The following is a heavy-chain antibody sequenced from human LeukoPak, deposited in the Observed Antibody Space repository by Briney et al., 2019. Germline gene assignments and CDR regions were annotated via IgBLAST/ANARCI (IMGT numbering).Heavy chain of an antibody. CDR1: GFTFSSYW. D-gene: IGHD3-10*01. CDR2: INTDGSST. V-gene: IGHV3-74*01. Sequence: GSLRLSCAASGFTFSSYWMHWVRQAPGKGLVWVSRINTDGSSTSYADSVKGRFTISRDNAKNSLYLQMNSLRADDTAVYYCARTIWFGEFLYWGQGTLVTVSS. CDR3: ARTIWFGEFLY. J-gene: IGHJ4*02.